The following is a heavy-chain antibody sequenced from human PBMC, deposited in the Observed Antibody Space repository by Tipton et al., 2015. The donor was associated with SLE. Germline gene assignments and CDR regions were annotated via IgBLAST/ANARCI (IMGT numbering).Heavy chain of an antibody. D-gene: IGHD5-24*01. CDR1: GYSISSGYY. J-gene: IGHJ2*01. Sequence: TLSLTCAVSGYSISSGYYWGWIRQPPGKGLEWIGSIYHSGSTYYNPSLKSRVTISVDTSKNQFSLKLSSVTAADTAVYYCARVGDGYKDWYFDLWGRGTLVTVSS. CDR3: ARVGDGYKDWYFDL. CDR2: IYHSGST. V-gene: IGHV4-38-2*01.